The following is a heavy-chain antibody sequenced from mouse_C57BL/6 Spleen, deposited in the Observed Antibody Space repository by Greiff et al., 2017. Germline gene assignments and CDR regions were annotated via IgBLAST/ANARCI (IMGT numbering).Heavy chain of an antibody. V-gene: IGHV1-66*01. CDR3: ARSLMVKNYFDD. J-gene: IGHJ2*01. Sequence: VQLQQSGPELVKPGASVKISCKASGYSFTSYYIHWVKQRPGQGLEWIGRIDPGGGNTKYNENFKGKATLTADTSSNTAYMQLSSLTSEDPAVYYCARSLMVKNYFDDWGQGTTLTVSS. CDR2: IDPGGGNT. D-gene: IGHD2-1*01. CDR1: GYSFTSYY.